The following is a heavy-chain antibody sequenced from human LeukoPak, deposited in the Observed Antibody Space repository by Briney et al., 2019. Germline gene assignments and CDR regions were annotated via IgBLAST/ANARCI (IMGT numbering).Heavy chain of an antibody. CDR2: ISGSGGST. V-gene: IGHV3-23*01. Sequence: GGSLRLPCAASGFTFSSYAMSWVRQAPGKGLEWVSAISGSGGSTYYADSVKGRFTISRDNSKNTLYLQMNSLRAEDTAVYYCAKGGTYYYDSSGYPRWFDPWGQGTLVTVSS. CDR1: GFTFSSYA. J-gene: IGHJ5*02. D-gene: IGHD3-22*01. CDR3: AKGGTYYYDSSGYPRWFDP.